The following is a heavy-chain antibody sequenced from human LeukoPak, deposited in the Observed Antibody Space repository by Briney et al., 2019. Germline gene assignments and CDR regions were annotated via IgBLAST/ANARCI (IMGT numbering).Heavy chain of an antibody. Sequence: SETLSLTCAVYGGSFSGYYWSWIRQPPGKGLEWIGEINHSGSTYYNPSLKSRVTISVDTSKNQFSLKLSSVTAADTAVYYCARALRHIVVVTASSQSIGWFDPWGQGTLVTVSS. D-gene: IGHD2-21*02. CDR2: INHSGST. V-gene: IGHV4-34*09. J-gene: IGHJ5*02. CDR3: ARALRHIVVVTASSQSIGWFDP. CDR1: GGSFSGYY.